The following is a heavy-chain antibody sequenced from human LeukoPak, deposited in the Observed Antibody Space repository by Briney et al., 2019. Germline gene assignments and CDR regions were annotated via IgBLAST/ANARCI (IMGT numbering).Heavy chain of an antibody. Sequence: PGGSLRLSCAASGFTFSSYSMNWVRQAPGKGLEWVSYISSSSDTIYYADSVKGRFTISRDNAKNSLYLQMNSLRDVDTAVYYCAPNFWGGYLTDYWGQGTLVTVSS. CDR1: GFTFSSYS. D-gene: IGHD3-3*01. CDR3: APNFWGGYLTDY. CDR2: ISSSSDTI. V-gene: IGHV3-48*02. J-gene: IGHJ4*02.